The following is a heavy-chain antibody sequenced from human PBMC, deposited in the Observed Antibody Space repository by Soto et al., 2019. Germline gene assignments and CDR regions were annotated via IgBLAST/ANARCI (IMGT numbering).Heavy chain of an antibody. J-gene: IGHJ2*01. D-gene: IGHD4-17*01. CDR2: IRAYNGNT. CDR3: AREASYYGAAPWFFDL. Sequence: QVQLVQSGAEVKKPGASVKVSCKASGYTFTTYGISWVRQAPGQGLEVMGWIRAYNGNTNYAQKLQGRGTMTTDTATSTAYMELRSRSSDDTAVYYCAREASYYGAAPWFFDLWGRGTLVTVSS. V-gene: IGHV1-18*01. CDR1: GYTFTTYG.